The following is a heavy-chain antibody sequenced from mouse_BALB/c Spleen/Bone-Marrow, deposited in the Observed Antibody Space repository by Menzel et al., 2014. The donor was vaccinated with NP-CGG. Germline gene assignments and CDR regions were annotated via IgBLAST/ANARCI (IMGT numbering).Heavy chain of an antibody. CDR1: GFDFSRYW. CDR2: INPDSSTI. Sequence: EVQGVESGGGLVQPGGSLKLFCAASGFDFSRYWMSWVRQAPGKGLEWIGEINPDSSTINYTPSLKDKFIISRDNAKNTLYLQMSKVRSEDTALYYCARLGYYGYVDYWGQGTSVTVSS. V-gene: IGHV4-1*02. J-gene: IGHJ4*01. D-gene: IGHD2-2*01. CDR3: ARLGYYGYVDY.